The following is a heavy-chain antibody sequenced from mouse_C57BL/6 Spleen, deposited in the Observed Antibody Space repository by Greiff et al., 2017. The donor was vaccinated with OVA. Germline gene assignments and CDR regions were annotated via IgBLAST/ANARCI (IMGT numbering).Heavy chain of an antibody. CDR2: ISGGGGNT. V-gene: IGHV5-9*01. D-gene: IGHD4-1*01. CDR3: ARHPNWDEGFAY. J-gene: IGHJ3*01. CDR1: GFTFSSYT. Sequence: EVKLQESGGGLVKPGGSLKLSCAASGFTFSSYTMSWVRQTPEKRLEWVATISGGGGNTYYPDSVKGRFTISRDNAKNTLYLQMSSLRSEDTALYYCARHPNWDEGFAYWGQGTLVTVSA.